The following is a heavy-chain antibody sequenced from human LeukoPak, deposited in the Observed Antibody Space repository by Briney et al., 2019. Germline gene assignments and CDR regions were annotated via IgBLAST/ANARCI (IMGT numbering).Heavy chain of an antibody. V-gene: IGHV3-7*01. CDR3: ARDYLPDYYDSSGYLY. CDR1: GFTFSSYW. CDR2: IKQDGSEK. J-gene: IGHJ4*02. D-gene: IGHD3-22*01. Sequence: GGSLRLSCAASGFTFSSYWMSWVRQAPGKGLEWVANIKQDGSEKYYVDSVKGRFTISRDNAKNSLCLQMNSLRAEDTAVYYCARDYLPDYYDSSGYLYWGQGTLVTVSS.